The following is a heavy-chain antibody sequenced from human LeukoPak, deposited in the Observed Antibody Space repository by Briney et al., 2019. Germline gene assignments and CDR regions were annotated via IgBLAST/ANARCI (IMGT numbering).Heavy chain of an antibody. CDR3: SRHGSSSGSYPDY. CDR2: IRSKANRYAT. V-gene: IGHV3-73*01. J-gene: IGHJ4*02. CDR1: GFTFSGSA. D-gene: IGHD3-10*01. Sequence: TGGSLKLSCAASGFTFSGSAMHWVRQASGKGLEWVGRIRSKANRYATAYGASVKGRFTISRDDSKNTAYLQMNSLKTEDTAVYYCSRHGSSSGSYPDYWGQGTLVTVSS.